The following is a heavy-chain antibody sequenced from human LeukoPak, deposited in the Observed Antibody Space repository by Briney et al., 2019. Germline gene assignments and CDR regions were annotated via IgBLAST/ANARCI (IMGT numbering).Heavy chain of an antibody. J-gene: IGHJ6*03. CDR3: ARDARLPGYYYYYYMDV. CDR2: IKQDGSEK. V-gene: IGHV3-7*01. Sequence: GGSLRLSCAASGFTFTNNFMSWVRQAPGKGLEWVANIKQDGSEKYYVDSVKGRFTISRDNAKNSLYLQMNSLRAEDTAVYYCARDARLPGYYYYYYMDVWGKGTTVTVSS. CDR1: GFTFTNNF.